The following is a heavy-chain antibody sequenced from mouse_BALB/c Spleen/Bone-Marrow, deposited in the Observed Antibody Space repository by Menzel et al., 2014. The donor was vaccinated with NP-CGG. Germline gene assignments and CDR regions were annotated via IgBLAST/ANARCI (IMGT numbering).Heavy chain of an antibody. J-gene: IGHJ3*01. CDR2: TDPANGNT. V-gene: IGHV14-3*02. D-gene: IGHD1-1*01. CDR1: GFNIKDTY. CDR3: ALYYYGSSGFAY. Sequence: VQLQQPGAELVKPGASVKLSCTASGFNIKDTYMHWVKQRPEQGLEWIGRTDPANGNTKYDPKFQGKATITADTSSNTAYLQLSSLTSEDTAVYYCALYYYGSSGFAYWGQGTLVTVSA.